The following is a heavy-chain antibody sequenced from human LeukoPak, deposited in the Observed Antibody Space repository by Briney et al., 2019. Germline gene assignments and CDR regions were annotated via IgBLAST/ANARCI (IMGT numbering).Heavy chain of an antibody. CDR3: TRGHHYFDD. J-gene: IGHJ4*02. CDR1: GASISSYY. CDR2: IYYSGST. V-gene: IGHV4-59*01. Sequence: SETLSLTCTVSGASISSYYWTWIRQPPGKGLEWIGYIYYSGSTNYNPSLKSRVTISVDTSKNQFSLKLSSLTAADTAVYYCTRGHHYFDDWGQGSLVTVSS.